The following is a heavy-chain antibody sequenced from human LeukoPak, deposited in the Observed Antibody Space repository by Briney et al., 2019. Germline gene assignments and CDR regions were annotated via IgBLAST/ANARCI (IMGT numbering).Heavy chain of an antibody. V-gene: IGHV4-59*11. Sequence: SETLSLTCTVSGRSISSHYWSWIRQPPGKGLEWIGYIYYSGSANYNPSLKRRVTISVDTSKNQFSLKLSSVTAADTAVYYCASGTSYLYFDYWGQGTLVTVSS. CDR3: ASGTSYLYFDY. CDR1: GRSISSHY. D-gene: IGHD3-16*02. J-gene: IGHJ4*02. CDR2: IYYSGSA.